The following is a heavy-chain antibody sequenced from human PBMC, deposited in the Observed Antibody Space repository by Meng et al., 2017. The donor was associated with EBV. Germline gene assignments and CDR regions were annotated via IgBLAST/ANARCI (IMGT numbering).Heavy chain of an antibody. CDR1: GGTFRSDA. D-gene: IGHD3-10*01. CDR3: ASESGRGFTPDY. CDR2: LIPMVGAP. Sequence: QVRWLQLGVEGKKPGSSGKVSCRTSGGTFRSDAVSWVRQAPGQGLEWMGGLIPMVGAPHYAQKFQGRVTIIADESTSTHSMELNSLRSEDTAMYYCASESGRGFTPDYWGQGTLVTVSS. J-gene: IGHJ4*02. V-gene: IGHV1-69*01.